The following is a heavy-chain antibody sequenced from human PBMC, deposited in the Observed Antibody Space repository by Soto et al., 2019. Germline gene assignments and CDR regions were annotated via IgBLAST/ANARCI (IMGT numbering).Heavy chain of an antibody. CDR3: ARVRRGGDCFDY. CDR1: GFTFSDHY. CDR2: ISGSSSST. V-gene: IGHV3-23*01. Sequence: GSLRLSCAASGFTFSDHYMDWVRQAPGKGLEWVSGISGSSSSTYYADSVKGRFAISRDDSKNSLYVQMNSLRAEDTAIYYCARVRRGGDCFDYWGQGTLVTVSS. D-gene: IGHD2-21*01. J-gene: IGHJ4*02.